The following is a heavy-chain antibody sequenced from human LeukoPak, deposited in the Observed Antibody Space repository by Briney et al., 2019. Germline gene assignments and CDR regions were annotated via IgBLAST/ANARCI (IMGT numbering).Heavy chain of an antibody. Sequence: GGSLRLSCAASGFTFSSYEMNWVRQAPGKGLEWVSYISSSGSTIYYADSVKGRFTISRDNAKNSLYLQMNSLRAEDTAVYYCARETGSSWYLDYYYMDVWGKGTMVTASS. D-gene: IGHD6-13*01. J-gene: IGHJ6*03. CDR2: ISSSGSTI. CDR3: ARETGSSWYLDYYYMDV. V-gene: IGHV3-48*03. CDR1: GFTFSSYE.